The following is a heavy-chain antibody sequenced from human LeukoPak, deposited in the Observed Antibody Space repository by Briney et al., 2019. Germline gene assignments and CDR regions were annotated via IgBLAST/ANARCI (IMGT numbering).Heavy chain of an antibody. CDR2: ISGDGGTT. CDR3: AKDTRFSVTDLDY. J-gene: IGHJ4*02. Sequence: GGSLRLSRAASGFTFDDYAMHWVRQAPGKGLEWVSLISGDGGTTYYADPVKGRFTISRDNSKNSLYLQMNSLTTEDTALYYCAKDTRFSVTDLDYWGQGTLVTVSS. D-gene: IGHD3-10*01. CDR1: GFTFDDYA. V-gene: IGHV3-43*02.